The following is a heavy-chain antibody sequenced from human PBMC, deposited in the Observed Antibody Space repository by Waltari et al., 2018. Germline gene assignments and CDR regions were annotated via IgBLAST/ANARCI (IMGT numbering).Heavy chain of an antibody. CDR1: GYTFTSSA. CDR3: ARDLEWEYFDP. Sequence: QVQLVQSGAEVKKPGASVNVSCKASGYTFTSSAMHWVRQAPGQRLEWMGWINAGNGNTKYSQKFQGRVTITRDTSASTAYMELSSLRSEDTAVYYCARDLEWEYFDPWGQGTLVTVSS. V-gene: IGHV1-3*01. CDR2: INAGNGNT. J-gene: IGHJ5*02. D-gene: IGHD1-26*01.